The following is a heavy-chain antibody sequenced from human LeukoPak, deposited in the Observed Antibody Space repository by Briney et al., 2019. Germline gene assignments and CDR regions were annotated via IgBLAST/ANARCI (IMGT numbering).Heavy chain of an antibody. CDR1: GGTFRSYA. CDR2: IIPIFGTA. CDR3: ARSGAPYSSSSHYFDY. D-gene: IGHD6-6*01. V-gene: IGHV1-69*13. J-gene: IGHJ4*02. Sequence: SVKVSCMASGGTFRSYAISWVRQAPGQGLEWMGGIIPIFGTANYAQKFQGRVTITADESTSTAYMELSSLRSEDTAVYYCARSGAPYSSSSHYFDYWGQGTLVTVSS.